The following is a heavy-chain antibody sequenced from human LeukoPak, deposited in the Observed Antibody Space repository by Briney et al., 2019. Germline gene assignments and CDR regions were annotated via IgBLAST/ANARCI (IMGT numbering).Heavy chain of an antibody. J-gene: IGHJ4*02. V-gene: IGHV3-64*04. CDR2: ISRNGDST. CDR1: GFTFRSFE. Sequence: GGSLRLSCSASGFTFRSFEMHWVRQAPGKGLAYVSGISRNGDSTYYADSVKGRFTISRDNSKNTLFLQMNSLRAEDTAAYYCAKRVSAGLPPSLDFWGQGTLVTVSS. CDR3: AKRVSAGLPPSLDF. D-gene: IGHD6-19*01.